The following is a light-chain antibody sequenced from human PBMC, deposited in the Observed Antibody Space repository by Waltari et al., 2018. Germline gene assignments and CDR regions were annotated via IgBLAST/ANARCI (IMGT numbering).Light chain of an antibody. CDR3: KQALQTPFT. J-gene: IGKJ3*01. Sequence: IVMTQSPLSLPVTPGEPASISCRSSQSLLHSNGYNYLDWYLQKPGQSPQLLIYLASKRASGVPDRFSGSGSGTEFTLKISRVEAEDVGVYYCKQALQTPFTLGPGTKVDIK. V-gene: IGKV2-28*01. CDR2: LAS. CDR1: QSLLHSNGYNY.